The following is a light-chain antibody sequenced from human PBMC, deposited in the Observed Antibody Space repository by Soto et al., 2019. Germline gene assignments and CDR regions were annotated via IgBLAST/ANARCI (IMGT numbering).Light chain of an antibody. V-gene: IGLV2-14*01. CDR1: SSDVGSYNH. J-gene: IGLJ3*02. Sequence: QSALTQPASVTGSPGQSLTISCTGTSSDVGSYNHVSWYQQSPGTAPKLILYEVANRPSGVSGRFSGSKSGNTASLTISGLQPEDEANYYCASYTITRSWVFGGGTKLTVL. CDR2: EVA. CDR3: ASYTITRSWV.